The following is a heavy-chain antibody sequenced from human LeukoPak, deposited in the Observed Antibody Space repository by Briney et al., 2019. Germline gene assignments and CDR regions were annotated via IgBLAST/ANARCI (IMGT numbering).Heavy chain of an antibody. CDR1: RVTSQVDW. CDR2: IISDGSGT. J-gene: IGHJ3*02. D-gene: IGHD2-8*02. CDR3: ARDRVTDDAFDI. Sequence: HGGSLRLSCVACRVTSQVDWMWTGAQAPGRGLGWVSRIISDGSGTSDAAFVKGRFTISRDKSKNTLSLQMTSLRAEATAMYYCARDRVTDDAFDIWGQGTMVTVSS. V-gene: IGHV3-74*01.